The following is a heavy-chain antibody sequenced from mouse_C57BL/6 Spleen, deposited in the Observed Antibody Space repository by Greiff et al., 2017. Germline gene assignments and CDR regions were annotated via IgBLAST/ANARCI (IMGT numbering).Heavy chain of an antibody. J-gene: IGHJ4*01. V-gene: IGHV5-9*01. Sequence: EVQRVESGGGLVKPGGSLKLSCAASGFTFSSYTMSWVRQTPEKRLEWVATISGGGGNTYYPDSVKGRFTISRDNAKNTLYLQMSSLRSEDTALYYCARRGYDGYAMDYWGQGTSVTVSS. CDR2: ISGGGGNT. CDR1: GFTFSSYT. CDR3: ARRGYDGYAMDY. D-gene: IGHD2-3*01.